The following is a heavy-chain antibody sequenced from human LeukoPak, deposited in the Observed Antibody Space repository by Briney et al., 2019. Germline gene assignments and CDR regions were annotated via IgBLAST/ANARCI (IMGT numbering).Heavy chain of an antibody. V-gene: IGHV4-59*01. Sequence: SETLSLTCTVSGGSISSYYWSWIRQPPGKGLEWIGYIYYSGSTNYNPPLKSRVTISVDTSKNQFSLKLSSVTAADTAVYYCARDDGIAQDYWGQGTLVTVSS. D-gene: IGHD6-13*01. CDR2: IYYSGST. CDR1: GGSISSYY. CDR3: ARDDGIAQDY. J-gene: IGHJ4*02.